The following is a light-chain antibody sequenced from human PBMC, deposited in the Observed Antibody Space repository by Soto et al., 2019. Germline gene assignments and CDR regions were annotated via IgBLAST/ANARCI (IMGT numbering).Light chain of an antibody. Sequence: QSALTQPASVSGSPGQSITISCTGASSDVGGSNYVSWYQQHPGKAPKLMIYDVSNRPSGVSNRFSGSKSGNTASLTISGRQAEDEADYYYGSYSSSSTLYVFGTGTKLTVL. V-gene: IGLV2-14*03. CDR1: SSDVGGSNY. J-gene: IGLJ1*01. CDR2: DVS. CDR3: GSYSSSSTLYV.